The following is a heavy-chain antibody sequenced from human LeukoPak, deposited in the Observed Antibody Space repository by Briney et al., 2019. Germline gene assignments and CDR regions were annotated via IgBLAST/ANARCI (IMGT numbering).Heavy chain of an antibody. J-gene: IGHJ6*02. Sequence: GGSLRLSCAASGFTFDDYTMHWVRQAPGKGLEWVSLISWDGGSTYYADSVKGRFTISRDNSKNSLYLQMNSLRTEDTALYYCARGNYDSSGNGMDVWGQGTTVTVSS. V-gene: IGHV3-43*01. CDR2: ISWDGGST. CDR3: ARGNYDSSGNGMDV. CDR1: GFTFDDYT. D-gene: IGHD3-22*01.